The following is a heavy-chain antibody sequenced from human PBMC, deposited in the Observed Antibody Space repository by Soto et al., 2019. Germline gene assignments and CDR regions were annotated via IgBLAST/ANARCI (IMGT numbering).Heavy chain of an antibody. CDR1: GGTFSSYA. J-gene: IGHJ4*02. V-gene: IGHV1-69*13. CDR2: IIPIFGTA. D-gene: IGHD3-22*01. Sequence: SVKVSCKASGGTFSSYAISWVRQAPGQGLEWMGGIIPIFGTANYAQKFQGRVTITADESTSTAYMELSSLRSEDTAVYYCARGSTRYYYDSSGYYTFDYWGQGTLVTVSS. CDR3: ARGSTRYYYDSSGYYTFDY.